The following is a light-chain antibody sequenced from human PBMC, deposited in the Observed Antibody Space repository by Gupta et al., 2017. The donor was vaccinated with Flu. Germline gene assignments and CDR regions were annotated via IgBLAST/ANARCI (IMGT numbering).Light chain of an antibody. CDR3: QQYNSYSRT. Sequence: DIQMTQSPSTLSASVGDRVTITCRASQSISSWLAWYQKKPGTAPKLLIYKASSIERGVQSRFSGSGSGTDFPLTSRSLQPDDFATYYCQQYNSYSRTFGQGTKVEIK. V-gene: IGKV1-5*03. J-gene: IGKJ1*01. CDR2: KAS. CDR1: QSISSW.